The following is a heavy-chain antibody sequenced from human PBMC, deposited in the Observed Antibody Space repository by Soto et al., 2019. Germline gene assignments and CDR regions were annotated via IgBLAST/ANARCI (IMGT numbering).Heavy chain of an antibody. D-gene: IGHD3-9*01. CDR2: IVVGSGHT. V-gene: IGHV1-58*01. CDR1: GFTFTSSA. CDR3: AAVPDILTGYPYYYYSMDV. Sequence: SVKVSCKASGFTFTSSAVQWVRQARGQRLEWIGWIVVGSGHTNYAQKFQERVTITRDMSTSTAYMELSSLGSEDTAVYYCAAVPDILTGYPYYYYSMDVWGQGTTVTVSS. J-gene: IGHJ6*02.